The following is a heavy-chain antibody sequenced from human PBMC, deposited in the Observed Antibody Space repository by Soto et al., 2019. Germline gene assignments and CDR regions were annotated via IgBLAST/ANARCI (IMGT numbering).Heavy chain of an antibody. CDR2: ISAYNGNT. Sequence: ASVHVSCKASGYTFSRSGISWVRQAPGQGLARMGWISAYNGNTNYTKNFQRRVSMYSDTSTSTGYMELRNLRSEDTAEYYYARGVVVPCATSKPWFDPWGQGTLVTVSS. J-gene: IGHJ5*02. V-gene: IGHV1-18*01. D-gene: IGHD2-2*01. CDR3: ARGVVVPCATSKPWFDP. CDR1: GYTFSRSG.